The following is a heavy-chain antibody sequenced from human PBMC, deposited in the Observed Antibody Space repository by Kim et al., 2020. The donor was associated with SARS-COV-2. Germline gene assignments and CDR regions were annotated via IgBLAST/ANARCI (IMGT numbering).Heavy chain of an antibody. Sequence: GGSLRLSCAASGFTFSDYYMSWIRQAPGKGLEWVSYISSSGSTIYYADSVKGRFTISRDNAKNSLYLQMNSLRAEDTAVYYCARGRGITMVRGVIRPYYFDYWGQGTLVTVSS. J-gene: IGHJ4*02. CDR3: ARGRGITMVRGVIRPYYFDY. CDR1: GFTFSDYY. CDR2: ISSSGSTI. D-gene: IGHD3-10*01. V-gene: IGHV3-11*04.